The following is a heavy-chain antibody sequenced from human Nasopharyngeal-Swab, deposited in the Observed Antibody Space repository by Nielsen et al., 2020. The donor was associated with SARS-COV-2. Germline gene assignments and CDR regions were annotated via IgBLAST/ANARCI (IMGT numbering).Heavy chain of an antibody. CDR2: SHYSGST. Sequence: SETLSLTCTVSGASISSYYWSWIRQTPGKGLEWVAYSHYSGSTNYNPSLKSRVTMSVDTSKRQFSLMLTSVTAADTAVYYCARGFEYWGQGTLVTVSS. V-gene: IGHV4-59*08. CDR1: GASISSYY. CDR3: ARGFEY. J-gene: IGHJ4*02.